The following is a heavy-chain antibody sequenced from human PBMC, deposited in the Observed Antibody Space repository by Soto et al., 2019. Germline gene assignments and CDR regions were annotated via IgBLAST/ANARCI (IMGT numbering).Heavy chain of an antibody. D-gene: IGHD2-8*01. J-gene: IGHJ4*02. Sequence: QVQLVQSGAEVKKPGSTVKVSCKASGGTFSSYAISWVRQAPGQGLEWMGGIIPIFGTANYAQKFQGRVTSTADESTSTAYMELSSLRSEDTAVYYCAALGYCTNGVCSDVDYWGQGTLVTVSS. V-gene: IGHV1-69*12. CDR2: IIPIFGTA. CDR1: GGTFSSYA. CDR3: AALGYCTNGVCSDVDY.